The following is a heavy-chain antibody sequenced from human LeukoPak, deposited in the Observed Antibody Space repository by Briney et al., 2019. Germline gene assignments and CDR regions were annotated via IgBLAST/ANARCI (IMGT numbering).Heavy chain of an antibody. V-gene: IGHV1-69*06. CDR2: IIPIFGTA. D-gene: IGHD5-18*01. Sequence: SVKVSCKASGGTFSSYAISWVRQAPGQGLEWMGGIIPIFGTANYAQKFQGRVTITADKSTSTAYMELSSLRSEDTAVYHCARGRDTAMDNWFDPWGQGTLVTVSS. J-gene: IGHJ5*02. CDR3: ARGRDTAMDNWFDP. CDR1: GGTFSSYA.